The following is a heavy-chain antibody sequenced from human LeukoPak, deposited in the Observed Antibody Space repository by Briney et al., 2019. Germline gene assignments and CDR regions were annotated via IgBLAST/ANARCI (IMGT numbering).Heavy chain of an antibody. CDR2: ISSSSSYI. J-gene: IGHJ3*02. V-gene: IGHV3-21*01. CDR3: ARDGDSDAFDI. D-gene: IGHD4-17*01. CDR1: GFTFSSYS. Sequence: GSLRLSCAASGFTFSSYSMNWVRQAPGKGLEWVSSISSSSSYIYYADSVKGRFTISRDNAKNSLYLQMNSLRAEDTAVYYCARDGDSDAFDIWGQGTMVTVSS.